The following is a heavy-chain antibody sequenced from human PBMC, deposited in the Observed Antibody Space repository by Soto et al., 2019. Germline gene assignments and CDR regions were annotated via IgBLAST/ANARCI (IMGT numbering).Heavy chain of an antibody. CDR1: GFTFSSYW. CDR2: IKQDGSHK. V-gene: IGHV3-7*04. Sequence: GGSLRLSCAASGFTFSSYWMSWVRQAPGKGLEWVANIKQDGSHKYYVDSVKGRFTMSRDNAKNSLYLQMSSLRAEDTAVYYCARGSSVHDSSGYPFDYWGQGSQVTVSS. CDR3: ARGSSVHDSSGYPFDY. J-gene: IGHJ4*02. D-gene: IGHD3-22*01.